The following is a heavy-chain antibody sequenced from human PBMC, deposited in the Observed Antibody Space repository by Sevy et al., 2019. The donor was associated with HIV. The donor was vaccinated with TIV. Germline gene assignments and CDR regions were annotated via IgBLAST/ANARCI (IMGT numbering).Heavy chain of an antibody. Sequence: GGSLRLSCVASGFIFRDYGMHWVRQAPGKGLEWVAVISYGANHRYYADSARDRFTISIDNSKNTLLLQMNSLRIEDTADYYCAKDSHPDITAYGNNWFDSWGQGSLVTVSS. J-gene: IGHJ5*01. D-gene: IGHD6-13*01. V-gene: IGHV3-30*18. CDR2: ISYGANHR. CDR1: GFIFRDYG. CDR3: AKDSHPDITAYGNNWFDS.